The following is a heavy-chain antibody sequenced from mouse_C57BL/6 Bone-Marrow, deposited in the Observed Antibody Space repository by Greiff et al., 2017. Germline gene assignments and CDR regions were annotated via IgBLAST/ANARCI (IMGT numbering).Heavy chain of an antibody. V-gene: IGHV1-26*01. Sequence: EVQLQQSGPELVKPGASVKISCKASGYTFTDYYMNWVKQSPGQSLEWIGDINPNNGGTSYNQKFKGNATLTVDKSSSTAYMELRSLTSEDSAVYYCASITTVVATPWGFDDWGTGTTVTVSS. CDR1: GYTFTDYY. CDR3: ASITTVVATPWGFDD. D-gene: IGHD1-1*01. CDR2: INPNNGGT. J-gene: IGHJ1*03.